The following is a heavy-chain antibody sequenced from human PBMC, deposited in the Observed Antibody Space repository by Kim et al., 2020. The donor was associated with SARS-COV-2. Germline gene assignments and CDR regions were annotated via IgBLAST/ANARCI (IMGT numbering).Heavy chain of an antibody. J-gene: IGHJ4*02. Sequence: IYYTDSVRARFTISRDTDKTSLFLQMNSLRAEDTAVYYCARGPNYSPFDYWGQGTLVTVSS. V-gene: IGHV3-48*03. CDR3: ARGPNYSPFDY. D-gene: IGHD4-4*01. CDR2: I.